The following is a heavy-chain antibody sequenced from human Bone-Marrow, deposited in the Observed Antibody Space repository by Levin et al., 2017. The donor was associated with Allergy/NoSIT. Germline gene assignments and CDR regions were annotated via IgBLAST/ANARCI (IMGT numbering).Heavy chain of an antibody. CDR2: IYWHDDK. Sequence: VSGPTLVKPTQTLTLTCTFSGFSLTTPGESVGWIRQPPGKALEWLALIYWHDDKRYSPSLKNRLTITKDNSKNQVVLTMTRMDPVDTATYFCARAKFEILTGPFDYWGQGSLVTVSS. V-gene: IGHV2-5*01. D-gene: IGHD3-9*01. CDR3: ARAKFEILTGPFDY. CDR1: GFSLTTPGES. J-gene: IGHJ4*02.